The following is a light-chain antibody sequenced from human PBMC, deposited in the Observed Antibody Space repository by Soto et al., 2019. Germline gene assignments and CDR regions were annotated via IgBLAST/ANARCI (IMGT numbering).Light chain of an antibody. V-gene: IGKV3-11*01. CDR1: QYINTR. CDR3: HQRQSWPRT. J-gene: IGKJ1*01. CDR2: QTS. Sequence: EIVLTQSPAILSLSPGERATLSCRASQYINTRLAWYQHRPGQAPRLLIYQTSIRAAGIPARFSASGSGTDFTLTISDVQPEDFALYYCHQRQSWPRTFGQGTKVDIK.